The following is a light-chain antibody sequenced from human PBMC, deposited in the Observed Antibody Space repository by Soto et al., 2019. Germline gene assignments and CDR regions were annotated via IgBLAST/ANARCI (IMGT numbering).Light chain of an antibody. CDR1: QTVAGNY. Sequence: EIVLTQSPGTLSLSPGERATLSCRASQTVAGNYFAWYQQKPGQAPRLLIYGASNRATGIPDRFSGSGSGTDFTITISRLEPEDFAVYYCQQCGPSLKYTFGQGTTLEIK. V-gene: IGKV3-20*01. J-gene: IGKJ2*01. CDR3: QQCGPSLKYT. CDR2: GAS.